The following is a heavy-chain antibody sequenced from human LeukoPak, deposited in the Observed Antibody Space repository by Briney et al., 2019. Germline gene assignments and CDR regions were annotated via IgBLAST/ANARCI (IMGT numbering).Heavy chain of an antibody. D-gene: IGHD3-9*01. V-gene: IGHV3-23*01. CDR1: GFTFRNCA. CDR2: ICGSGSCT. Sequence: GGSLRLSCAASGFTFRNCAMNWVRQAPGEGLEWVSGICGSGSCTYYADSVKGRFTISRDNSKNTLYLQTNSLRAEDTAVYYCARVLRYFDWTYYYGMDVWGQGTTVTVSS. J-gene: IGHJ6*02. CDR3: ARVLRYFDWTYYYGMDV.